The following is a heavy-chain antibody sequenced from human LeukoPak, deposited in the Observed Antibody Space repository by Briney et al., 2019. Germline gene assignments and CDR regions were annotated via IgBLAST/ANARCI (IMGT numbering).Heavy chain of an antibody. J-gene: IGHJ4*02. D-gene: IGHD3-16*01. CDR2: ISWNSGSI. CDR3: AKVRMGGFFDY. V-gene: IGHV3-9*01. CDR1: GFTFDDYA. Sequence: PGGSLRLSCAASGFTFDDYAMHWVRQAPGKGLEWVSGISWNSGSIGYADSVKGRFTIPRDNAKNSLYLQMNSLRAEDTALYYCAKVRMGGFFDYWGQGTLVTVSS.